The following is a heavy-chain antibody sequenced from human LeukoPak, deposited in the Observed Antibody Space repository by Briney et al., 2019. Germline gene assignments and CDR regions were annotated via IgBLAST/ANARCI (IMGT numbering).Heavy chain of an antibody. CDR2: ISYDGSNK. CDR1: GFTFSSYA. D-gene: IGHD3-22*01. CDR3: ARGRYYYDSSGYYRGYYFDY. J-gene: IGHJ4*02. V-gene: IGHV3-30-3*01. Sequence: GGSLRLSCAASGFTFSSYAMHGVRQAPGKGLEGVAVISYDGSNKYYADSVKGRFTISRDNSKNTLYLQMNSLRAEDTAVYYCARGRYYYDSSGYYRGYYFDYWGQGTLVTVSS.